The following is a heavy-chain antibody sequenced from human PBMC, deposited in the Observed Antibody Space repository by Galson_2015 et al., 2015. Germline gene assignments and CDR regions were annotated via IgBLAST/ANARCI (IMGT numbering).Heavy chain of an antibody. CDR3: AAAFGSGYYAVY. J-gene: IGHJ4*02. V-gene: IGHV1-58*01. CDR1: GFTFTSSA. D-gene: IGHD3-22*01. CDR2: IVVGSGNT. Sequence: SVKVSCKASGFTFTSSAVQWVRQARGQRLEWMGWIVVGSGNTNYAQKFQERVTITRDMSTSTAYMELSSLRSEDTAVYYCAAAFGSGYYAVYWGQGTLVTVSS.